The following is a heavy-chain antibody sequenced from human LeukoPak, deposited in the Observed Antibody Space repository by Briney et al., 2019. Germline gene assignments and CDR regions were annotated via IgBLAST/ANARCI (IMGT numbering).Heavy chain of an antibody. CDR3: GGGPAFIAVHNGGGGRLDY. J-gene: IGHJ4*02. CDR1: GGSFSGYY. D-gene: IGHD6-19*01. V-gene: IGHV4-34*01. Sequence: PSETLSLTCAVYGGSFSGYYWNWMRQPPGKGLEWIGEINHSGSTNYNPSLNSRVTISVDTSKNQFSLKLSSVTAADTSVYYCGGGPAFIAVHNGGGGRLDYWGQGPLSPSPQ. CDR2: INHSGST.